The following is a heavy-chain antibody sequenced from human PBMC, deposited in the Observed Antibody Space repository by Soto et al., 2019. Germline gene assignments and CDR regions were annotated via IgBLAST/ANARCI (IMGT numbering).Heavy chain of an antibody. CDR1: GGSISGGGYY. V-gene: IGHV4-61*08. CDR2: IYYSGTT. J-gene: IGHJ4*02. CDR3: AMAGNYRYFDS. D-gene: IGHD1-7*01. Sequence: LTRTVSGGSISGGGYYWSWIRQHPGKGLEWIGSIYYSGTTNYNPSLKRRVTLSLDTSHNQFSLKLASVPAADTAVYYCAMAGNYRYFDSWGQGVLVTVSS.